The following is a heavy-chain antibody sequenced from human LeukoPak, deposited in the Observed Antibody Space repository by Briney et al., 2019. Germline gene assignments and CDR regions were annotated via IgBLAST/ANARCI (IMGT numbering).Heavy chain of an antibody. CDR1: GYTFTSYG. V-gene: IGHV5-10-1*01. CDR3: ASSVAVAGTGYDY. J-gene: IGHJ4*02. CDR2: IDPSDSYT. D-gene: IGHD6-19*01. Sequence: GASVKVSCKASGYTFTSYGISWVRQMPGKGLEWMGRIDPSDSYTNYSPSFQGHVTISADKSISTAYLQWSSLKASDTAMYYCASSVAVAGTGYDYWGQGTLVTVSS.